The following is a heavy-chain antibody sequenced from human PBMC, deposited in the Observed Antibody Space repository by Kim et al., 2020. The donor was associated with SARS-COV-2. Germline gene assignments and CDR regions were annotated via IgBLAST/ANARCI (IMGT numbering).Heavy chain of an antibody. CDR2: ISSSSSYI. D-gene: IGHD3-10*01. Sequence: GGSLRLSCAASGFTFSSYSMNWVRQAPGKGLEWVSSISSSSSYIYYADSVKGRFTISRDNAKNSLYLQMNSLRAEDTAVYYCARDLNYGSGSYVGWGQGTLVTVSS. CDR3: ARDLNYGSGSYVG. V-gene: IGHV3-21*01. CDR1: GFTFSSYS. J-gene: IGHJ4*02.